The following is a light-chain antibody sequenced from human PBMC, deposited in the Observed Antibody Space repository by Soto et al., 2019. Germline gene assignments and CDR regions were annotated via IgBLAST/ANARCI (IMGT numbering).Light chain of an antibody. V-gene: IGLV2-11*01. Sequence: QSVLTQPRSVSGSPGQSVAIACTGTSSNFVGGKYVAWYQKHPGKAPRLVIFDVNKRPSGVPDRFSGSKSGNTASLTISGLQAEDEADYYRCSYIGHYIYVFGTGTKVTVL. CDR2: DVN. CDR1: SSNFVGGKY. CDR3: CSYIGHYIYV. J-gene: IGLJ1*01.